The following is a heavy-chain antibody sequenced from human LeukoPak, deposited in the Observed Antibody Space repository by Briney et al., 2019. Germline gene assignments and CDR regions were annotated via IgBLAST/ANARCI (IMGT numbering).Heavy chain of an antibody. J-gene: IGHJ5*02. CDR3: ARVFDDYYDSSADPPLWFDP. V-gene: IGHV4-59*01. Sequence: SETLSLTCTVSGGSISSYFWSWIPQPPGMGLEWIGYVYYSGSPNYNPSLKSRVTISVDTSKNQFSLRLRSVTAADTAVYYCARVFDDYYDSSADPPLWFDPWGQGTLVTVSS. CDR1: GGSISSYF. D-gene: IGHD3-22*01. CDR2: VYYSGSP.